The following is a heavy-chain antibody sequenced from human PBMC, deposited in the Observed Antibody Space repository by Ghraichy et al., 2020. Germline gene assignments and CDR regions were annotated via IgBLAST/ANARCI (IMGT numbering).Heavy chain of an antibody. V-gene: IGHV4-61*01. D-gene: IGHD3-22*01. CDR3: ARDRGSYYYDSSGYSTTRVFDY. J-gene: IGHJ4*02. CDR2: IYYSGST. Sequence: SETLSLTCTVSGDSVSSGSYYWSWIRQPPGKGLEWIGYIYYSGSTNYNPSLKSRVTISVDTSNNQFSLKLSSVTAADTAVYYCARDRGSYYYDSSGYSTTRVFDYWGQGTLVTVSS. CDR1: GDSVSSGSYY.